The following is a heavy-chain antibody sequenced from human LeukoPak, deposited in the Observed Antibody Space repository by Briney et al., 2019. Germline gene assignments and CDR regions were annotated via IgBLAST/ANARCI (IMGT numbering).Heavy chain of an antibody. CDR3: TGGSTWSLFDY. D-gene: IGHD6-13*01. CDR2: FDPEDGET. J-gene: IGHJ4*02. Sequence: ASVKVSCKVSGYTLTELSMHWVRQAPGKGLEWMGGFDPEDGETFYAQKFQGRVTMTADTSTDTTYMEVSSLGSEDTAVYYCTGGSTWSLFDYWGQGTLVTVSS. V-gene: IGHV1-24*01. CDR1: GYTLTELS.